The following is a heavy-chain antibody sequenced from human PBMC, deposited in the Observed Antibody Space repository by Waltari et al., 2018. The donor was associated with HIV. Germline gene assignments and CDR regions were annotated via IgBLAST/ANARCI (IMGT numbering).Heavy chain of an antibody. CDR1: GFTFRYSW. CDR3: ASSRSDYDTKYYGMGV. V-gene: IGHV3-7*01. CDR2: IMYDGSDE. J-gene: IGHJ6*02. D-gene: IGHD5-12*01. Sequence: EVHLVESGGNLVQPGGSLRLSCTASGFTFRYSWMSWVRQAPGKGLEGVATIMYDGSDEVYVDSVKGRFTISRDNAKSSLYLQMNSLRVEDSAIYYCASSRSDYDTKYYGMGVWGQGTTVSVSS.